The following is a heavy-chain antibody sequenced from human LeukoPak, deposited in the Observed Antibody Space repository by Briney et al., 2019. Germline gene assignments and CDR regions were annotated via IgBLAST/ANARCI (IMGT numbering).Heavy chain of an antibody. J-gene: IGHJ4*02. CDR1: GFTFSSYS. Sequence: GGSLRLSCAASGFTFSSYSMNWVRQAPGKGLEWVSHISSSSSTIYYADSVKGRFTISRDNAKNSLYLQMNSLRAEDTAVYYCARASNPRSGSYYFDYWGQGTLVTVSS. CDR3: ARASNPRSGSYYFDY. V-gene: IGHV3-48*01. CDR2: ISSSSSTI. D-gene: IGHD1-26*01.